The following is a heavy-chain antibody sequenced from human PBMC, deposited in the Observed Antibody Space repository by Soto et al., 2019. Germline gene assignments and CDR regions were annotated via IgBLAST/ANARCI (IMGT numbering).Heavy chain of an antibody. CDR2: IHPSGDT. Sequence: GASVKVSCKASGYKFTTYFIHWVRQAPGQGLEWMGMIHPSGDTGYGQKFRGRVTMTIDTSTTTAYMELRNLTSEDTAIYFSVRGSCTTTPCYADFQHWGKGTLVTVSS. CDR1: GYKFTTYF. J-gene: IGHJ1*01. D-gene: IGHD2-8*01. CDR3: VRGSCTTTPCYADFQH. V-gene: IGHV1-46*01.